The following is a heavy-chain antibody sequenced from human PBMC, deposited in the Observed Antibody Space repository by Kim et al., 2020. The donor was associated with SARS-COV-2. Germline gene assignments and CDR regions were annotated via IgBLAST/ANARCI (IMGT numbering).Heavy chain of an antibody. Sequence: SETLSLTCAVYGGSFSGYYWSWIRQPPGKGLEWIGEINHSGSTNYNPSLKSRVTISVDTSKNQFSLKLSSVTAADTAVYYCARAGGSYDILTGYLPYFDYWGQGTLVTVSS. J-gene: IGHJ4*02. CDR1: GGSFSGYY. D-gene: IGHD3-9*01. V-gene: IGHV4-34*01. CDR3: ARAGGSYDILTGYLPYFDY. CDR2: INHSGST.